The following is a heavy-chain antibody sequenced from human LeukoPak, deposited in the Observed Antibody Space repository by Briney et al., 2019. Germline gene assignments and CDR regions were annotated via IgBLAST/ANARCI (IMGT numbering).Heavy chain of an antibody. V-gene: IGHV4-59*01. Sequence: ETLSLTCNVSGGPITDYYWSWIRQPPGKGLEWIGSIYFRGTTNYNPSFKSRVTISVDTSKNQFSLRLSSVTTADTAVYYCARDRFYDNSGFRRLDLWGQGALVTVSS. CDR2: IYFRGTT. CDR1: GGPITDYY. D-gene: IGHD3-22*01. CDR3: ARDRFYDNSGFRRLDL. J-gene: IGHJ5*02.